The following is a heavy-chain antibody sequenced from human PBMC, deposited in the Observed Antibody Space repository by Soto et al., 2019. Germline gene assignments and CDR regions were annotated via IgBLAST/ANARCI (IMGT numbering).Heavy chain of an antibody. Sequence: VQVQESGPGLGKPSETLSLTCSVSGGSMSKFYWSWIRKTAGKGLEWMGRVYATGTSDYNPSLRSRIAMSVDISKNKFSLRLRYVTAAETGVYYCVRDGSKNLRACFDPWGQGIVCTVSS. CDR1: GGSMSKFY. CDR2: VYATGTS. CDR3: VRDGSKNLRACFDP. J-gene: IGHJ5*02. V-gene: IGHV4-4*07. D-gene: IGHD4-17*01.